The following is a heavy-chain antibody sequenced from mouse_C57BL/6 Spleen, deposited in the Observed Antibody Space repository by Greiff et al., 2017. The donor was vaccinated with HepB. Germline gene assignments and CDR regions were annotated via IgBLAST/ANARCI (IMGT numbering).Heavy chain of an antibody. CDR2: IYPSDSET. CDR1: GYTFTSYW. V-gene: IGHV1-61*01. CDR3: GRGGRGDY. Sequence: VQLQQPGAELVRPGSSVKLSCKASGYTFTSYWMDWVKQRPGQGLEWIGNIYPSDSETHYNQKFKDKATLTVDKSSSTAYMQLSSLTSEASAVYYGGRGGRGDYWGQGTSVTVSS. J-gene: IGHJ4*01.